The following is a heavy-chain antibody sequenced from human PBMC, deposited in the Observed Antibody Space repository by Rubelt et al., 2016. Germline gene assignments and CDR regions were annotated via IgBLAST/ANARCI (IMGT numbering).Heavy chain of an antibody. CDR3: ASMYSSSWYRGWFDP. CDR1: GYTFTSYG. J-gene: IGHJ5*02. Sequence: QVQLVQSGAEVKKPGASVKVSCKASGYTFTSYGISWVRQAPGQGPEWMGWISAYNGNTNQAQKRQGRVTRTPATATSTAYMELRSLRSDDTAVYYCASMYSSSWYRGWFDPWGQGTLVTVSS. V-gene: IGHV1-18*01. D-gene: IGHD6-13*01. CDR2: ISAYNGNT.